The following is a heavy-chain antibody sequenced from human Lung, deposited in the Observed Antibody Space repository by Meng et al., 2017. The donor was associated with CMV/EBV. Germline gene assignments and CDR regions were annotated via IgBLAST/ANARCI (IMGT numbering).Heavy chain of an antibody. CDR3: AKDRPMYYDFWSGLDY. CDR2: ISGSGGST. CDR1: GFTFSSYA. J-gene: IGHJ4*02. D-gene: IGHD3-3*01. V-gene: IGHV3-23*01. Sequence: GESXKISCAASGFTFSSYAMSWVRQAPGKGLEWVSAISGSGGSTYYADSVKGRFTISRDNSKNTLYLQMNSLRAEDTAVYYCAKDRPMYYDFWSGLDYWGQGTXVTVYS.